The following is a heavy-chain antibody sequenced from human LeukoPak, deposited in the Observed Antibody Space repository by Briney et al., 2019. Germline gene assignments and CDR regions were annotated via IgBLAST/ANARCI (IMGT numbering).Heavy chain of an antibody. Sequence: GASVKVSCKASGYTFTCYYMHWVRQAPGQGLEWMGGIIPIFGTSNYAQKFQGRVTITTDESTSTAYMELSSLRSEDTAVYYCARDRGEYSGQYYYYMDVWGKGTTVTVSS. CDR1: GYTFTCYY. D-gene: IGHD5-12*01. CDR3: ARDRGEYSGQYYYYMDV. CDR2: IIPIFGTS. J-gene: IGHJ6*03. V-gene: IGHV1-69*05.